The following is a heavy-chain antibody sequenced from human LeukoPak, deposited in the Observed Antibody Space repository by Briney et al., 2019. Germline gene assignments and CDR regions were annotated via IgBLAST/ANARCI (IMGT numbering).Heavy chain of an antibody. V-gene: IGHV1-3*01. D-gene: IGHD6-19*01. J-gene: IGHJ4*02. CDR1: GYTFTSYA. CDR3: ARVKGYSGYSSGWFDY. Sequence: GASVKVSCKASGYTFTSYAMHWVRQAPGQRLEWMGWINAGNGNTKYSQKLQGRVTITRDTSASTAYMELSSLRSEDTVVYYCARVKGYSGYSSGWFDYWGQGTLVTVSS. CDR2: INAGNGNT.